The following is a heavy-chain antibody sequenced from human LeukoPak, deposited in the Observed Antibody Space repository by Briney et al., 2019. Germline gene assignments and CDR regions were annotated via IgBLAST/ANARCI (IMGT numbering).Heavy chain of an antibody. CDR3: VRGHGYNLEDYFDN. D-gene: IGHD5-24*01. CDR1: GFTFNSYA. J-gene: IGHJ4*02. Sequence: GSLRLSCAAPGFTFNSYAMNWVRQAPGKGLEWVSLVAWDGGGTFFADSVKGRFTVSRDNSKNSLSLYMNSLTTEDTALYYCVRGHGYNLEDYFDNWGQGTLVTVSS. V-gene: IGHV3-43*02. CDR2: VAWDGGGT.